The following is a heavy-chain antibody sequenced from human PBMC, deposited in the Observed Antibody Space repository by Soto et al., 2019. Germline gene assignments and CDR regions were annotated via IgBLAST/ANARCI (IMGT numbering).Heavy chain of an antibody. CDR3: ARGRDHFGSGSYLST. D-gene: IGHD3-10*01. CDR2: IYYSGST. CDR1: GGSISSYY. J-gene: IGHJ5*02. V-gene: IGHV4-59*01. Sequence: SETLSLTCTVSGGSISSYYWSWIRQPPGKGLEWIGYIYYSGSTNYNPSLKSRVTISVDTSKNQFSLKLSSVTAADTAVYYCARGRDHFGSGSYLSTWGQGTLVTVSS.